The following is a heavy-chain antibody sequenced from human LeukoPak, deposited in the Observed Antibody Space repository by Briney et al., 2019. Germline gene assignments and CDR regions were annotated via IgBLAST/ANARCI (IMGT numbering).Heavy chain of an antibody. V-gene: IGHV3-21*01. J-gene: IGHJ4*02. CDR1: GFTFSSYS. Sequence: PGGSLRLSCAASGFTFSSYSMNWVRQAPGKGLEWVSSISSSSSYINYADSVKGRFTISRDNAKNSLYLQMNSLRAEDTAVYYCARLYYDILTGYDYWGQGTLVTVSS. CDR3: ARLYYDILTGYDY. D-gene: IGHD3-9*01. CDR2: ISSSSSYI.